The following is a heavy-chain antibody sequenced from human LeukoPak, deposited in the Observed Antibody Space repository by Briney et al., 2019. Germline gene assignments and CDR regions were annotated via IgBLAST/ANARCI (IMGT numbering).Heavy chain of an antibody. D-gene: IGHD4-23*01. V-gene: IGHV3-48*03. CDR3: ARCPRWAHFDY. Sequence: GGSLRLSCAGSGFTFSSYEMNWVRQAPGKGLEWVSYVSSSGRAIYYADSVKGRFTVSRDNAKNSPYLQMNSLRAEDTAVYYCARCPRWAHFDYWGQGTLVTVSS. CDR1: GFTFSSYE. CDR2: VSSSGRAI. J-gene: IGHJ4*02.